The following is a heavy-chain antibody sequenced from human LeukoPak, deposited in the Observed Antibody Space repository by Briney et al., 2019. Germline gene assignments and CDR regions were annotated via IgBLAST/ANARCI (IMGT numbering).Heavy chain of an antibody. V-gene: IGHV4-59*01. CDR1: GDFITAYY. CDR2: VYYTGST. D-gene: IGHD7-27*01. J-gene: IGHJ4*02. CDR3: ASNTGTVFDY. Sequence: SETLSLTCTVSGDFITAYYWSWLRQPPGKGLEWLGYVYYTGSTEYNPSLRSRVTISLEMSKHQFSLNLTPVTAADTAVYYCASNTGTVFDYWGQGALVTVSS.